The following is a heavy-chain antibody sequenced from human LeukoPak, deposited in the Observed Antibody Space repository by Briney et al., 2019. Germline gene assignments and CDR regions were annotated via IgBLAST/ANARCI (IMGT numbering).Heavy chain of an antibody. V-gene: IGHV1-2*02. CDR2: INPNSGGT. J-gene: IGHJ4*02. CDR1: GYTFTGYY. CDR3: ARATLRLDFDY. D-gene: IGHD3-3*01. Sequence: ASVKVSCKASGYTFTGYYMHWVRQAPGQGLXXMGWINPNSGGTNYAQKFQGRVTMTRDTSISTAYMELSRLRSDDTAVYYCARATLRLDFDYWGQGTLVTVSS.